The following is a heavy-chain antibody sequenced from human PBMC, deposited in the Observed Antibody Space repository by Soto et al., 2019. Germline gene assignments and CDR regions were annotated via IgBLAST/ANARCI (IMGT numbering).Heavy chain of an antibody. CDR2: ISVYNDNT. Sequence: ASVKVSCKASGYTFNTYGFTWVRQAPGQGLEWMGWISVYNDNTNYAQKLLGRVTMTTDTFTSTAYMELRSLRSDDTAVYYCASTVIIPDWVYSCGLGTLVPVSS. V-gene: IGHV1-18*01. CDR3: ASTVIIPDWVYS. CDR1: GYTFNTYG. J-gene: IGHJ1*01. D-gene: IGHD4-17*01.